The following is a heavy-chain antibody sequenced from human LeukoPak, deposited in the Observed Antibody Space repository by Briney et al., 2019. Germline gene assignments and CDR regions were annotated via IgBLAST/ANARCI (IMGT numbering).Heavy chain of an antibody. CDR1: GFTFSNYA. CDR2: ISGNGDIT. J-gene: IGHJ4*02. CDR3: ARDFSRDGYNGVDY. D-gene: IGHD5-24*01. Sequence: PSGGSLRLSCAASGFTFSNYAMSWVRQAPGKGLEWVSAISGNGDITYYTDSVKGRFTISRDNSKNTLYLQMNSLRAEDTAVYYCARDFSRDGYNGVDYWGQGTLVTVSS. V-gene: IGHV3-23*01.